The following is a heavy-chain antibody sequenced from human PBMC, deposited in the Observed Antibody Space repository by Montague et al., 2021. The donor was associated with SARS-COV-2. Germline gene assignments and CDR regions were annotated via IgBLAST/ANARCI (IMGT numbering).Heavy chain of an antibody. D-gene: IGHD6-19*01. V-gene: IGHV4-59*01. CDR3: ARAIGSMYSSDWYYYYYGMDV. CDR2: IYYGGST. Sequence: SETLSLTCTVSGGSISSYYWSWIRQPPGKGLEWIGYIYYGGSTNYNPSLKSRVTISVDTSKNQFSLKLSSVTAADTAVYYCARAIGSMYSSDWYYYYYGMDVWGQGTTVTVSS. J-gene: IGHJ6*02. CDR1: GGSISSYY.